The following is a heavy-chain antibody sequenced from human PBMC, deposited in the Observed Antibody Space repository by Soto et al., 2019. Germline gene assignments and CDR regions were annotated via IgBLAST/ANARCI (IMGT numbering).Heavy chain of an antibody. J-gene: IGHJ6*02. CDR1: GGTFSTYG. CDR3: AKNGQPPYYYYGMDV. D-gene: IGHD2-8*01. Sequence: GASVKVSCKASGGTFSTYGMNWVRPAPGQGLEWMGWISGYNGDTKYAQKFQGRVTMTVDTSTTTAYMELRSLTSDDRAVYYCAKNGQPPYYYYGMDVWGQGTTVTVSS. V-gene: IGHV1-18*01. CDR2: ISGYNGDT.